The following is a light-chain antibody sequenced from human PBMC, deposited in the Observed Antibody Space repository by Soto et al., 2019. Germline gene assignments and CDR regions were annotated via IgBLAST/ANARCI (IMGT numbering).Light chain of an antibody. J-gene: IGKJ4*01. V-gene: IGKV3-15*01. Sequence: EIVMTQSPFALSLSPGERATLSCRASQAIRSDLAWYQQKPGQAPRLLISDVSTRATGIPARFNGSGSGTEFTLAISSLQFEDFAVYYCHQYNTWPLTFGGGTKVDNK. CDR2: DVS. CDR1: QAIRSD. CDR3: HQYNTWPLT.